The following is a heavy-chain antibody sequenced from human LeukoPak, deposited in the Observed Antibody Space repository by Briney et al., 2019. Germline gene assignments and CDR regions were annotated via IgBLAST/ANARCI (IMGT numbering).Heavy chain of an antibody. Sequence: PGGSLRLSCAASGFTFSSYARHWVRQGPGKGLEWVAVISYDGSNKYYADSVKGRFTISRDNSKNTLYLQMNSLRAEDTAVYYCATQVEMATLEAWGQGTLVTVSS. V-gene: IGHV3-30-3*01. J-gene: IGHJ5*02. CDR3: ATQVEMATLEA. D-gene: IGHD5-24*01. CDR2: ISYDGSNK. CDR1: GFTFSSYA.